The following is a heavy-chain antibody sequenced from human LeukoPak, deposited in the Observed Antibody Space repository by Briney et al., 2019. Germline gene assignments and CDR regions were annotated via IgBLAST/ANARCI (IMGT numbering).Heavy chain of an antibody. D-gene: IGHD1-26*01. CDR3: ARAMRELLVPLDY. J-gene: IGHJ4*02. CDR2: NYYSGST. CDR1: GGSISSSSYS. Sequence: SETLSLTCTVSGGSISSSSYSWGWIRQPPGKGLEWIASNYYSGSTYYHPSLKSRVTISVDTSKNQLSLKLSSVTAADTAVYYCARAMRELLVPLDYWGQGTLVTVSS. V-gene: IGHV4-39*07.